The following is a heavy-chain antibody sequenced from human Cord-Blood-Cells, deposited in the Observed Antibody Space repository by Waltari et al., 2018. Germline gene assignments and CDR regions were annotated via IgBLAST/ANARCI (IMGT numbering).Heavy chain of an antibody. J-gene: IGHJ3*02. D-gene: IGHD3-10*01. CDR3: ARGGILLWFRELADAFDI. CDR2: MNPNSGNT. V-gene: IGHV1-8*01. CDR1: GYTFTSYD. Sequence: QVQLVQSGAEVKKPGASVKVSCKASGYTFTSYDINWVRPATGQGLEWMGWMNPNSGNTGYAQKFQGRVTMTRNTSISTAYMELSSLRSEDTAVYYCARGGILLWFRELADAFDIWGQGTMVTVSS.